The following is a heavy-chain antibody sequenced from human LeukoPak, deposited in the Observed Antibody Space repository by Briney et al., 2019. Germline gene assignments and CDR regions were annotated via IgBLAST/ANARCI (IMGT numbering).Heavy chain of an antibody. D-gene: IGHD6-13*01. CDR1: GLTFRRYW. J-gene: IGHJ4*02. CDR2: IKTKTDGGTT. Sequence: GGSLRLSCTAPGLTFRRYWMNWVRQAPGKGLEWVGQIKTKTDGGTTDHAAPVKGRFAISRDDSKNTLYLQMSSLKTEDTAVYYCTTHRGYSSSPTFDYWGQGTLVTVSS. V-gene: IGHV3-15*01. CDR3: TTHRGYSSSPTFDY.